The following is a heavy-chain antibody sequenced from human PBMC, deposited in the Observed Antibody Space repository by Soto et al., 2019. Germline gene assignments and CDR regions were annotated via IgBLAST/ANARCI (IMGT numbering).Heavy chain of an antibody. Sequence: GGSLRLSCAASDFIFSNAWMNWVRQAPGKGLEWVARIKSKTDGGTTGYAAPVKGRFTISRDDSKNTLFLQMNSLKTEDTAVYYCTTQRSTWYHPHPNYGMDVWGQGTTVTVSS. CDR2: IKSKTDGGTT. CDR1: DFIFSNAW. CDR3: TTQRSTWYHPHPNYGMDV. J-gene: IGHJ6*02. V-gene: IGHV3-15*07. D-gene: IGHD6-13*01.